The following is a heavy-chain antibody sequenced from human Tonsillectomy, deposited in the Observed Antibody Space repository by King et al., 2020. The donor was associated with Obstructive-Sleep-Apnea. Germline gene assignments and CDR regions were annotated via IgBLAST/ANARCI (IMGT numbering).Heavy chain of an antibody. J-gene: IGHJ4*02. CDR1: GFTFDNYG. V-gene: IGHV3-9*01. CDR3: AKDNTTSGWSGVFDY. Sequence: VQLVESGGGLVQPGRSLRLSCAASGFTFDNYGVHWVRHTPGKGLEWVSGISWNSATKGYADSGKGRFTISRDNAKNSLFLLMNSLRPEDTALYYCAKDNTTSGWSGVFDYWGRGTLVTVSS. D-gene: IGHD6-19*01. CDR2: ISWNSATK.